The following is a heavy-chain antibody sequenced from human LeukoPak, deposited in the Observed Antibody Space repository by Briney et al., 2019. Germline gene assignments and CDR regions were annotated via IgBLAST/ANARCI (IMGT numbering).Heavy chain of an antibody. V-gene: IGHV4-4*07. J-gene: IGHJ6*03. CDR1: GGSISSYY. CDR2: IYTSGST. CDR3: ARDRPILRLRYTDV. Sequence: SETLSLTCTVSGGSISSYYWSWIRQPAGKGLEWIGRIYTSGSTNYNPSLKSRVTISVDKSKNQFSLKLSSVTAADTAVYYCARDRPILRLRYTDVWGKGTTVTVSS.